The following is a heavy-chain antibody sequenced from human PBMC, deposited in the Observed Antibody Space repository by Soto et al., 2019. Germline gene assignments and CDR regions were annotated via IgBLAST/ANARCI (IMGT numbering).Heavy chain of an antibody. Sequence: QVTLVQSGAEVKKPGASVKVSCKASGYTFTGYYMHWVRQAPGQGLEWMGWINPNSGGTNYAQKFQGRVTMTRDTSISKAYMELSRLGSDDTAVYYCARAGGYCSSTSCSGGRYYYGMDVWGQGTTVTVSS. CDR3: ARAGGYCSSTSCSGGRYYYGMDV. D-gene: IGHD2-2*01. CDR1: GYTFTGYY. V-gene: IGHV1-2*02. CDR2: INPNSGGT. J-gene: IGHJ6*02.